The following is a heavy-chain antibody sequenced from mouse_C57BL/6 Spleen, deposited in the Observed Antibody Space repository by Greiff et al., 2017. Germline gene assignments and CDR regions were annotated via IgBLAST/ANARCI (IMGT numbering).Heavy chain of an antibody. CDR1: GFSLTSYA. V-gene: IGHV2-9-1*01. CDR2: IWTGGGT. J-gene: IGHJ4*01. D-gene: IGHD3-2*02. Sequence: QVQLKESGPGLVAPSQSLSITCTVSGFSLTSYAISWVRQPPGKGLEWLGVIWTGGGTNYNSALKSRLSISKDNSKSQVFLKMNSLQTDDTARYYCATAQATGYYYAMDYWGQGTSVTVSS. CDR3: ATAQATGYYYAMDY.